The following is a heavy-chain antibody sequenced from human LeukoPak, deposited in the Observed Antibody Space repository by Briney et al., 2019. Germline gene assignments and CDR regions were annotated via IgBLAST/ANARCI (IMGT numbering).Heavy chain of an antibody. J-gene: IGHJ4*02. D-gene: IGHD2-2*01. V-gene: IGHV5-51*01. CDR1: GYSFTSYW. CDR2: IYPGDSDT. CDR3: ATSIGVYCSNTSCSFDY. Sequence: GESLKISCKGSGYSFTSYWIGWVRQMPGKGLEWMGIIYPGDSDTRYSPSFQGQVTISADKSISTAYLQWSSLKASDTAMYYCATSIGVYCSNTSCSFDYWGQGNLVTVSS.